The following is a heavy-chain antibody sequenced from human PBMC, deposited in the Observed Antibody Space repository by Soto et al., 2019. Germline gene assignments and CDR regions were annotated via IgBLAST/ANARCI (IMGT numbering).Heavy chain of an antibody. CDR2: IYPGDSDT. J-gene: IGHJ6*02. V-gene: IGHV5-51*01. CDR1: GYSFTSYW. CDR3: ARPREPGKYYYGLDV. Sequence: LGESLKISCKGFGYSFTSYWIGWVRQMPGKGLEWMGIIYPGDSDTRYSPSFQGQVTISADKSISTAYLQWSSLKASDTAMYYCARPREPGKYYYGLDVWGQGTTVTVSS.